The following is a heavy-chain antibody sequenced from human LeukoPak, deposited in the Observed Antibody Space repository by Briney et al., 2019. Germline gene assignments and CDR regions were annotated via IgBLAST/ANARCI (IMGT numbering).Heavy chain of an antibody. CDR2: ISGDGGST. Sequence: GGSLRLSCAASGFTFDDYAMHWVRQAPGKGLEWVSLISGDGGSTYYADSVNGRFTISRDNSKNSLYLQMNSLRTEDTALYYCAKGDIVVVPSGRYYYYMDVWGKGTTVTVSS. CDR3: AKGDIVVVPSGRYYYYMDV. D-gene: IGHD2-2*01. V-gene: IGHV3-43*02. CDR1: GFTFDDYA. J-gene: IGHJ6*03.